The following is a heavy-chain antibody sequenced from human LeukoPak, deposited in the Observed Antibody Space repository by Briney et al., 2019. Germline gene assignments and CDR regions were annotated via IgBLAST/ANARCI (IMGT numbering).Heavy chain of an antibody. V-gene: IGHV1-8*01. CDR1: GYTFTSYD. D-gene: IGHD3-10*01. Sequence: ASVKVSCKASGYTFTSYDINRVRQATGQGLEWMGWMNPNSGNTGYAQKFQGRVTMTRNTSISTAYMELSSLRSEDTAVYYCARGGRVLWFGELLPHYWGQGTLVTVSS. CDR2: MNPNSGNT. CDR3: ARGGRVLWFGELLPHY. J-gene: IGHJ4*02.